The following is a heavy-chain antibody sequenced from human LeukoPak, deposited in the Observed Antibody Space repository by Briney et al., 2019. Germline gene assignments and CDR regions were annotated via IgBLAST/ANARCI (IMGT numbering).Heavy chain of an antibody. D-gene: IGHD6-13*01. CDR2: IWYDGSNK. CDR1: GFTFSSYG. Sequence: GGSLRLSCAASGFTFSSYGMHWVRQAPGKGLEWVAVIWYDGSNKYYADSVKGRFTIPRDNSKNTLYLQMNSLRAEDTAVYYCARDWYSSSWRVGAFDIWGQGTMVTVSS. J-gene: IGHJ3*02. CDR3: ARDWYSSSWRVGAFDI. V-gene: IGHV3-33*01.